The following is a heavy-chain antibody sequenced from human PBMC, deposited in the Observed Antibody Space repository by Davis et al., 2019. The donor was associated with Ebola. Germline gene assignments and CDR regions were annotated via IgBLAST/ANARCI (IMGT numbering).Heavy chain of an antibody. Sequence: ESLKISCAASGFTFSSYWLSWVXLSPLPVLEWVANIKQDGSEKYYVDSVKGRFTISRDNAKNSLYLQMNSLRAEDTAVYYCARERPSVTTSTGAFDIWGQGTMVTVSS. V-gene: IGHV3-7*01. D-gene: IGHD4-17*01. CDR3: ARERPSVTTSTGAFDI. CDR1: GFTFSSYW. CDR2: IKQDGSEK. J-gene: IGHJ3*02.